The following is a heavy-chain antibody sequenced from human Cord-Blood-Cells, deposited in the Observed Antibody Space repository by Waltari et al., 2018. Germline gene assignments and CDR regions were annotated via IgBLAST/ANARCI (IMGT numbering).Heavy chain of an antibody. D-gene: IGHD3-22*01. Sequence: QLQLQESGPGLVKPSETLSLTCTVSGGSISSSSYYWGWIRQPPGKGLEWIGSIYYSGGTYCTPSLNSRVTISVDTSKNQFSLKLSSVTAADTSVYYCARRLYDSSGYYYYYYYMDVWGKGTTVTVSS. CDR1: GGSISSSSYY. CDR2: IYYSGGT. CDR3: ARRLYDSSGYYYYYYYMDV. J-gene: IGHJ6*03. V-gene: IGHV4-39*01.